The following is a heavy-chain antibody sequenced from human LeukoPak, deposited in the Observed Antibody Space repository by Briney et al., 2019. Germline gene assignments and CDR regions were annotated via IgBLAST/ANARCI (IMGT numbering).Heavy chain of an antibody. CDR2: IYPGDSDT. CDR1: GYSFTSYW. D-gene: IGHD3-9*01. J-gene: IGHJ4*02. Sequence: GGSLKISCKGSGYSFTSYWIGWVRQMPGKGLEWMGIIYPGDSDTRYSPSFQGQVTISADKSISTAYLQWSSLKASDTAMYYCARPYDILTGYFDYWGQGTLVTVSS. V-gene: IGHV5-51*01. CDR3: ARPYDILTGYFDY.